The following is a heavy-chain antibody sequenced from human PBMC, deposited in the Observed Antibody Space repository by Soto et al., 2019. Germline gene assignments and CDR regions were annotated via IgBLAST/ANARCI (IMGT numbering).Heavy chain of an antibody. V-gene: IGHV3-23*01. Sequence: PGGSLRLSCAASGFTFSSYAMSWVRQAPGKGLEWVSAISGSGGSTYYADSVKGRFTISRDNSKNTLHLQMNSLRAEDTAVYYCAKVWIGSSGWRDAFDIWGQGTMVTVSS. CDR2: ISGSGGST. CDR3: AKVWIGSSGWRDAFDI. D-gene: IGHD6-19*01. CDR1: GFTFSSYA. J-gene: IGHJ3*02.